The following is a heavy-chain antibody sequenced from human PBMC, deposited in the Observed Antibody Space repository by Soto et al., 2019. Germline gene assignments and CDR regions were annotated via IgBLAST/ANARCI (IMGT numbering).Heavy chain of an antibody. V-gene: IGHV1-69*13. D-gene: IGHD6-13*01. CDR1: GGTFSSYA. CDR2: IIPIFGTS. CDR3: ARTMGGIAAAGNDY. J-gene: IGHJ4*02. Sequence: SVKFSCKASGGTFSSYAISWVRQAPGQVLECMVGIIPIFGTSNYXXKFQGRVXXTADESTSTAXMELSXLRSEDTAIXYCARTMGGIAAAGNDYWRQGTLVTVSS.